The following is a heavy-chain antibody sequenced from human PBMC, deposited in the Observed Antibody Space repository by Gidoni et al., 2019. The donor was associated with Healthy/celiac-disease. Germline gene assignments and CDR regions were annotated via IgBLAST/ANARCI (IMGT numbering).Heavy chain of an antibody. V-gene: IGHV4-34*01. CDR3: ARESGFWESSGWYPGLFDY. CDR2: INHSGST. J-gene: IGHJ4*02. CDR1: GGSFSGYY. Sequence: QVQLPQWGAGLLTPSETLSLACAVYGGSFSGYYWSWIRQPPGKGLEWIGEINHSGSTNYNPSLKSRVTISVDTSKNQFSLKLSSVTAADTAVYYCARESGFWESSGWYPGLFDYWGQGTLVTVSS. D-gene: IGHD6-19*01.